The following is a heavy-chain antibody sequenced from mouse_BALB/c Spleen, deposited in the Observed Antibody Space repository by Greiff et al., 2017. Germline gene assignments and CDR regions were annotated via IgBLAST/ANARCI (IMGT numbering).Heavy chain of an antibody. CDR1: GYTFTSYN. Sequence: QVQLQQSGAELVRSGASVKMSCKASGYTFTSYNMHWVKQTPGQGLEWIGYIYPGNGGTNYNQKFKGKATLTADTSSSTAYMQISSLTSEDSAVYFCAREDYYGSSYGIAYWGQGTLVTVSA. CDR2: IYPGNGGT. CDR3: AREDYYGSSYGIAY. J-gene: IGHJ3*01. V-gene: IGHV1-12*01. D-gene: IGHD1-1*01.